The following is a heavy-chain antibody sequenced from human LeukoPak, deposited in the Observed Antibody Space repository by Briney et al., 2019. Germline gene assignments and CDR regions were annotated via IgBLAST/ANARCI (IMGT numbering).Heavy chain of an antibody. CDR3: ARDLPESEDYVWGSYDY. V-gene: IGHV3-64*02. CDR2: ITANARSK. J-gene: IGHJ4*02. CDR1: GFTFSDYT. D-gene: IGHD3-16*01. Sequence: GGSLRLSCAGPGFTFSDYTMHWVRQGPGKGLEYVSAITANARSKYHADSVRGRFTISRDNSKDTLYLQMGSLRPEDTAVYYCARDLPESEDYVWGSYDYWGQGTLVTVSS.